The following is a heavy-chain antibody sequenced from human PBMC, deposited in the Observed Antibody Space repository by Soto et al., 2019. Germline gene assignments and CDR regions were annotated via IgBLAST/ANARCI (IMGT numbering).Heavy chain of an antibody. CDR2: VSSSGSYK. D-gene: IGHD3-10*01. V-gene: IGHV3-21*01. CDR3: ASPRGLDDAFDF. Sequence: ESGGGLVKPGGSMRLSCAVSGFTFSSQTMNWVRQAPGKGLEWVSSVSSSGSYKYYADSVKGRFTISRDNAKNSLYLQMNSLRAEDTAVYFCASPRGLDDAFDFWGQGTMVTVSS. CDR1: GFTFSSQT. J-gene: IGHJ3*01.